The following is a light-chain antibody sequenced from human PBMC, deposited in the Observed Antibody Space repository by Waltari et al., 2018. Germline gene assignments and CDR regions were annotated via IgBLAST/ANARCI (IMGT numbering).Light chain of an antibody. CDR3: SSYTRRSYWV. V-gene: IGLV2-14*01. CDR2: KGN. J-gene: IGLJ3*02. CDR1: SSDVGFYDF. Sequence: QSALTQPASVSGSPGQSITISCTGTSSDVGFYDFVPWFQQHPGKAPKDMIYKGNNRPSGVSKCFSRSHAANPASLDIAGLQAEEEADYYCSSYTRRSYWVFGGGTQLTVL.